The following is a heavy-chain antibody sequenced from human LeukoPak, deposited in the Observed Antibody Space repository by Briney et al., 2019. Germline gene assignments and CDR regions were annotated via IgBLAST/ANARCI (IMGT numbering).Heavy chain of an antibody. CDR2: IYYSGST. D-gene: IGHD6-13*01. V-gene: IGHV4-59*11. CDR3: ARFLGYSSSWTPNNWFDP. J-gene: IGHJ5*02. Sequence: PSETLSLTCTVSGGSISSHYWSWIRQPPGKGLEWIGYIYYSGSTNYNPSLKSRVTISVDTSKNQFSLKLSSVTAADTAVYYCARFLGYSSSWTPNNWFDPWGQGTLVTVSS. CDR1: GGSISSHY.